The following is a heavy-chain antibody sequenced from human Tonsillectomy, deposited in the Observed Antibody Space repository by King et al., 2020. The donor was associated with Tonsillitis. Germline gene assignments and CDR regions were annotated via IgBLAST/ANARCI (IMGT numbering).Heavy chain of an antibody. D-gene: IGHD3-22*01. CDR3: ARFGLVVVVPTAAFDI. CDR2: INPNSGGT. Sequence: VQLVESGAEVKKPGASVKVSCKASGYTFTGYYMHWVRQAPGQGLEWMGWINPNSGGTNYAQKFQGRVTMTRDTSISTAYMELSRLRSDDTAVYYCARFGLVVVVPTAAFDIWGQGTMVTISS. V-gene: IGHV1-2*02. J-gene: IGHJ3*02. CDR1: GYTFTGYY.